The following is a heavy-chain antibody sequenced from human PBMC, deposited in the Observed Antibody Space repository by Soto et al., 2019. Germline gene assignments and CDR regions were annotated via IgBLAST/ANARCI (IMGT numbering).Heavy chain of an antibody. CDR1: GYTFTGYY. V-gene: IGHV1-2*02. J-gene: IGHJ6*02. D-gene: IGHD3-9*01. CDR3: AREQIDPYYYYYGMDV. CDR2: INPNSGGT. Sequence: GASVKVSCKASGYTFTGYYMHWVRQAPGQGLEWMGWINPNSGGTNYAQKFQGRVTMTRDTSISTAYMELSRLRSDDTAVYYCAREQIDPYYYYYGMDVWGQGTTVTVS.